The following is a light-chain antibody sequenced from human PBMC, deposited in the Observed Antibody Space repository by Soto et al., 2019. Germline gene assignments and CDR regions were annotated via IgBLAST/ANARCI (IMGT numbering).Light chain of an antibody. Sequence: EIVLTQSPGTLSLSPGERATLSCMASQSVSSSYLAWYQQKPGQAPRLLIYGASRRATGIPDRFSGSGSGADFTLTISRLEPEDFAVYYCQQYGSSPPTFGQGTKVEIK. CDR1: QSVSSSY. J-gene: IGKJ1*01. V-gene: IGKV3-20*01. CDR2: GAS. CDR3: QQYGSSPPT.